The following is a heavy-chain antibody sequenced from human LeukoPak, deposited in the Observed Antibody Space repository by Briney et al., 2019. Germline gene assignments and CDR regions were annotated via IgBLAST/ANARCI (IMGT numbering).Heavy chain of an antibody. CDR2: IESRSFGGAT. CDR3: LAQYYRDY. V-gene: IGHV3-15*04. J-gene: IGHJ4*02. D-gene: IGHD3-10*01. CDR1: GFGFSDAA. Sequence: GGSLRLPCVGSGFGFSDAAMSWVRQPPGKGLEWVGHIESRSFGGATNYAAPVKGRFTISRDDSKNTLYLEMKNLKSEDTAVYYCLAQYYRDYWGQGTLVTVSS.